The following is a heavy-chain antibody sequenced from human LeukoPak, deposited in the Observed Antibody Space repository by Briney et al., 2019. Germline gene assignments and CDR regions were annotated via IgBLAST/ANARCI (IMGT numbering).Heavy chain of an antibody. Sequence: PGGSLRLSCAASGFTFSSYSMNWVRQAPGKGLEWVSYISSSSSTIYYADSVKGRFTISRDNAKNSLYLQMNSLRAEDTAVYYCAREEGGSIQLRLESWFDPWGQGTLVTVSS. V-gene: IGHV3-48*01. CDR3: AREEGGSIQLRLESWFDP. J-gene: IGHJ5*02. D-gene: IGHD5-18*01. CDR1: GFTFSSYS. CDR2: ISSSSSTI.